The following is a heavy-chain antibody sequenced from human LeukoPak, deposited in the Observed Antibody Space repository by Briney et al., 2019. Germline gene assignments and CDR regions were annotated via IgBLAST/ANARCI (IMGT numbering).Heavy chain of an antibody. D-gene: IGHD2-15*01. J-gene: IGHJ4*02. Sequence: GSLRLSCGASGFTFSSYWSWIRQPPGKGLEWIGEINHSGSTNYNPSLKSRVTISVDTSKNQFSLKLSSVTAADTAVYYCARYNYDCSGGSCYSGYFDYWGQGTLVTVSS. CDR3: ARYNYDCSGGSCYSGYFDY. V-gene: IGHV4-34*01. CDR1: GFTFSSY. CDR2: INHSGST.